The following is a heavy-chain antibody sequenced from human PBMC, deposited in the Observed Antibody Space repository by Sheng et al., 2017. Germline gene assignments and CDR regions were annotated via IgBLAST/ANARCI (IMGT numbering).Heavy chain of an antibody. CDR2: IHPGNGRT. V-gene: IGHV1-3*01. J-gene: IGHJ3*01. Sequence: QGQVMQSGAEVKKPGASVKVSCKASGYSYTIYTMHWVRQAPGQSFEWMGWIHPGNGRTKYSQNFQGRVTITGDTSAGTVYMELSSLRSDDTAIYYCASESTSNAFGLWGQGTMVTVSS. CDR1: GYSYTIYT. CDR3: ASESTSNAFGL.